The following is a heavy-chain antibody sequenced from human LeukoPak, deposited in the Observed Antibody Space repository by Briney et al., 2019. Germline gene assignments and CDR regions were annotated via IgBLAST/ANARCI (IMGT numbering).Heavy chain of an antibody. CDR1: GFTFSSYA. Sequence: GRSLRLSCAASGFTFSSYAMHWVRQAPGKGLEWVAVVSYDGSNKYYADSVKGRFTISRDNSKNTLYLQMNSLRAEDTAVYYCARDQTRPPQGEYWGQGTLVTVSS. D-gene: IGHD3-10*01. V-gene: IGHV3-30-3*01. CDR3: ARDQTRPPQGEY. J-gene: IGHJ4*02. CDR2: VSYDGSNK.